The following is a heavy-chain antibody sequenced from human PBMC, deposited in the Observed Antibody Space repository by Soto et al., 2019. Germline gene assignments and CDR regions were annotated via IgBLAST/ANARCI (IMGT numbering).Heavy chain of an antibody. J-gene: IGHJ5*02. CDR1: GGSISSYY. CDR3: AGTQWTTKYWFDP. D-gene: IGHD4-17*01. V-gene: IGHV4-59*01. CDR2: IYYSGST. Sequence: PSETLSLTCTVSGGSISSYYWSWIRQPPGKGLEWIGYIYYSGSTNYNPSLKSRVTISVDTSKNQFSLKLSSVTAADTAVYYCAGTQWTTKYWFDPWGQGTLVTVSS.